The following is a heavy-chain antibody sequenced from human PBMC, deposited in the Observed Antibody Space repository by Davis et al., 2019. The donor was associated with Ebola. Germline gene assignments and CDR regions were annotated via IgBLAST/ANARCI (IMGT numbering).Heavy chain of an antibody. CDR2: SDPEDES. D-gene: IGHD3-10*01. V-gene: IGHV1-24*01. CDR3: TVGGIGGMGDY. J-gene: IGHJ4*02. CDR1: AYTLREIS. Sequence: AASVKVSCKVSAYTLREISIHWVRLAPRIGLEWTGSSDPEDESIYAQKFQGRVTMTEDTSTNTAYMELSSLKSEDTGVYYCTVGGIGGMGDYWGQGTRVTVSS.